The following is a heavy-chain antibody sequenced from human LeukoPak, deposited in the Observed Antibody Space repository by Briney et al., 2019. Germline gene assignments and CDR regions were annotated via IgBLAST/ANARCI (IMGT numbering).Heavy chain of an antibody. D-gene: IGHD3-22*01. CDR3: ARAVYFRDYYDSSGYGGYFDY. CDR2: IYYSGST. V-gene: IGHV4-59*01. CDR1: VCSISSYY. J-gene: IGHJ4*02. Sequence: SETLTLTCPVSVCSISSYYWSWLRQPPGKGQEWTGYIYYSGSTNYYPSLKSRVTISVDTSKNQFSLKLSSVTAADTAVYYCARAVYFRDYYDSSGYGGYFDYWGQGTLVTVSS.